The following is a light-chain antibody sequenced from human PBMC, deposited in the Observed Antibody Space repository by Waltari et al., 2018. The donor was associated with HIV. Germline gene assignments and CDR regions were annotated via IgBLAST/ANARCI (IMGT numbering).Light chain of an antibody. V-gene: IGLV3-21*04. CDR2: YDS. CDR3: QLWDSNTDHPV. Sequence: SYVLTQPPSVSVAPGKTARITCGGDSIGSKSVHWYQQKPCQAPVLVIYYDSDRPSGIPERFSGSNSGDTATLTIRRVEAGDEADYYCQLWDSNTDHPVFGGGTKLTVL. J-gene: IGLJ2*01. CDR1: SIGSKS.